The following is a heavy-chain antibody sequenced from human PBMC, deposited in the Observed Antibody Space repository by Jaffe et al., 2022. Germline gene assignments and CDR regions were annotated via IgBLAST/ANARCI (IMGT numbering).Heavy chain of an antibody. Sequence: EVQLLESGGGLVQPGGSLRLSCAASGFTFSSYAMSWVRQAPGKGLEWVSAISGSGGSTYYADSVKGRFTISRDNSKNTLYLQMNSLRAEDTAVYYCAKDRPRGGYGDPGAFDIWGQGTMVTVSS. J-gene: IGHJ3*02. CDR3: AKDRPRGGYGDPGAFDI. CDR2: ISGSGGST. V-gene: IGHV3-23*01. D-gene: IGHD4-17*01. CDR1: GFTFSSYA.